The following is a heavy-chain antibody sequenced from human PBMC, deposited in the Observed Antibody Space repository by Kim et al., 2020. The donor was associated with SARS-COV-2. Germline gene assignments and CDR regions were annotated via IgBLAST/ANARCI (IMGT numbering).Heavy chain of an antibody. V-gene: IGHV4-34*01. J-gene: IGHJ6*02. CDR3: ARVLGVVVPAAMRGLGGMDV. D-gene: IGHD2-2*01. Sequence: RVTISVDTSKNQFSLKLSSVTAADTAVYYCARVLGVVVPAAMRGLGGMDVWGQGTTVTVSS.